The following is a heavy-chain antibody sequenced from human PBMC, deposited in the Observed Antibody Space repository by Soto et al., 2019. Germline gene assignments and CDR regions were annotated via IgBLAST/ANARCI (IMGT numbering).Heavy chain of an antibody. Sequence: PGGSLRLSCAASGFTFSSYAMSWVCQAPGKGLEWVSAISGSGGSTYYADSVKGRFTISRDNSKNTLYLQMNSLRAEDTAVYYCAKDQGITIFNDRSSPMDVWGQGTTVTVSS. V-gene: IGHV3-23*01. CDR2: ISGSGGST. CDR1: GFTFSSYA. CDR3: AKDQGITIFNDRSSPMDV. D-gene: IGHD3-9*01. J-gene: IGHJ6*02.